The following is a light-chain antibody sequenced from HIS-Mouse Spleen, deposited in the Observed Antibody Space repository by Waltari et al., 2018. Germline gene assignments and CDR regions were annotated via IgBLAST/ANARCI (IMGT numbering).Light chain of an antibody. V-gene: IGLV2-14*01. CDR3: SSYAGSSTFLWV. J-gene: IGLJ3*02. Sequence: QSALTQPASVSGSPGQSITISCTGTSSDVGGYNYVSWYQQHPGKAPKLMIYEVSNRPSGVSNRFSGSKSGNTASLTISGLQAEDEADYYCSSYAGSSTFLWVFGGGTKLTVL. CDR1: SSDVGGYNY. CDR2: EVS.